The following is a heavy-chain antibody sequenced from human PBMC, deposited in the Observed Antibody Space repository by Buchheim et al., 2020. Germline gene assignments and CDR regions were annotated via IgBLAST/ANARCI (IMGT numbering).Heavy chain of an antibody. CDR2: ISYDGSNK. J-gene: IGHJ4*02. CDR3: ARAGEPKYYFDY. CDR1: GFTFSSYA. D-gene: IGHD1-14*01. V-gene: IGHV3-30-3*01. Sequence: QVQLVESGRGVVQPGRSLRLSCAASGFTFSSYAMHWVRQAPGKGLEWVAVISYDGSNKYYADSVKGRFTISRDNSKNTLYLQMNSLRAEDTAVYYCARAGEPKYYFDYWGQGTL.